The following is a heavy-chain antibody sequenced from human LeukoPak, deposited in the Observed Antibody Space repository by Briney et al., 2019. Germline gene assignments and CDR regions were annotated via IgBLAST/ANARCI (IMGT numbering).Heavy chain of an antibody. Sequence: GGSLRLSCAASGFTFSSYAMSWVRQAPGKGLEWVSAISGSGGSTYYADSVKGRFTISRDNSKNTLYLQMNSLRAEDTAVYYCSKGLGGAYPRLGSYSLTTFDYWGQGTLVTVSS. V-gene: IGHV3-23*01. D-gene: IGHD3-10*01. CDR1: GFTFSSYA. CDR3: SKGLGGAYPRLGSYSLTTFDY. J-gene: IGHJ4*02. CDR2: ISGSGGST.